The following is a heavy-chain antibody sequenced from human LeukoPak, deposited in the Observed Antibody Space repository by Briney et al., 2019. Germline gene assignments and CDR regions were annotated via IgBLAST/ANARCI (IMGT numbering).Heavy chain of an antibody. CDR1: GYSISSGYY. CDR2: IYHSGST. Sequence: PSETLSLTCTVSGYSISSGYYWGWIRQPPGKGLEWIGSIYHSGSTYYNPSLKSRVTMSVDTSKNQFSLKLSSVTAADTAVYYCAREGGGYSRNNWFDPWGQGTLVTVSS. D-gene: IGHD2-2*03. V-gene: IGHV4-38-2*02. CDR3: AREGGGYSRNNWFDP. J-gene: IGHJ5*02.